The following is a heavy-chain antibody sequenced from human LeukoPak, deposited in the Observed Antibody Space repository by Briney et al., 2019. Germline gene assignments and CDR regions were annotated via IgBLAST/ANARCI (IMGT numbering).Heavy chain of an antibody. D-gene: IGHD5-24*01. CDR1: GFTVSSNY. Sequence: GGSLRLSCAASGFTVSSNYMSWVRQAPGKRLEWVSVIYSGGSTYYADSVKGRFTISRDNSKNTLYLQMNSLRAEDTAVYYCARGPHRDGYNYWGQGTLVTVSS. CDR3: ARGPHRDGYNY. J-gene: IGHJ4*02. V-gene: IGHV3-53*01. CDR2: IYSGGST.